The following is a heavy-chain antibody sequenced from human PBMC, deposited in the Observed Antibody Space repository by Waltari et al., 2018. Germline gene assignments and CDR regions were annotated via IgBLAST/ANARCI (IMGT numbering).Heavy chain of an antibody. J-gene: IGHJ4*02. CDR2: IYYSGGT. Sequence: QLQLQESGPGLVKPSETLSLTCTVSGGSISSSSYYWGWIRQPSGKGLEWIGSIYYSGGTYYNPSLKSRVTISVDTSKNQFSLKLSSVTAADTAVYYCARERELHPYYFDYWGQGTLVTVSS. D-gene: IGHD1-26*01. CDR1: GGSISSSSYY. V-gene: IGHV4-39*07. CDR3: ARERELHPYYFDY.